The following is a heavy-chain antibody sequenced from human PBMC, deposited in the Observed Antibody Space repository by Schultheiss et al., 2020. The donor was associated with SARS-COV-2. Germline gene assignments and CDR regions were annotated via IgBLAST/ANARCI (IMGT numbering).Heavy chain of an antibody. CDR3: ARDHCLAVAGRICRFGRYGMDV. CDR1: GFTFSSYS. Sequence: GGSLRLSCAASGFTFSSYSMNWVRKAPGKGLEWVSSISSSSSYIYYADSVKGRFTISRDNAKNSLYLQMNSLRAEDTAVYYCARDHCLAVAGRICRFGRYGMDVWGQGTTVTVSS. CDR2: ISSSSSYI. V-gene: IGHV3-21*01. D-gene: IGHD6-19*01. J-gene: IGHJ6*02.